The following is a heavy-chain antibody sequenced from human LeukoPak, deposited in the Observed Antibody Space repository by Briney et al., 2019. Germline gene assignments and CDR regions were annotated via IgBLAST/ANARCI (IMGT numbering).Heavy chain of an antibody. Sequence: SVKVSCKASGGTFSSYAISWVRQAPGQGLEWMGGIIPIFGTANYAQKFQGRVTITADESTSTAYMELSSLRSDDTAVYYCARDLLRYCSSTSCHGAFDIWGQGTMVTVSS. D-gene: IGHD2-2*01. CDR2: IIPIFGTA. CDR1: GGTFSSYA. V-gene: IGHV1-69*13. CDR3: ARDLLRYCSSTSCHGAFDI. J-gene: IGHJ3*02.